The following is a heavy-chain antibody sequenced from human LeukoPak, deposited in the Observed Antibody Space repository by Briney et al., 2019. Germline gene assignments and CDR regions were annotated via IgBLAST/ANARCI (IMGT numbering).Heavy chain of an antibody. J-gene: IGHJ4*02. CDR1: GFTFSSYG. D-gene: IGHD3-10*01. Sequence: GESLRLSCAASGFTFSSYGMHWVRQAPGKGLEWVAFIRYDGSNKYYADSVKGRFTISRDNSKNTLYLQMNSLRAEDTAVYYCAKDARVTMVRGVSYYFDYWGQGTLVTVSS. CDR2: IRYDGSNK. CDR3: AKDARVTMVRGVSYYFDY. V-gene: IGHV3-30*02.